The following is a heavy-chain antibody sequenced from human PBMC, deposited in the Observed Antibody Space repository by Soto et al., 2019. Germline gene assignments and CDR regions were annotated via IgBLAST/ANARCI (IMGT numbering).Heavy chain of an antibody. CDR2: ISAYNGNT. V-gene: IGHV1-18*01. D-gene: IGHD3-22*01. CDR3: ARTPYYYDSSSYYY. CDR1: GYTFASYG. Sequence: GASVKVSCKASGYTFASYGISWVRQAPGQGLEWMGWISAYNGNTNYAQKLQGRVTMTTDTSTSTAYMELRSLRFDDTAVYYCARTPYYYDSSSYYYWGQGTLVTVSS. J-gene: IGHJ4*02.